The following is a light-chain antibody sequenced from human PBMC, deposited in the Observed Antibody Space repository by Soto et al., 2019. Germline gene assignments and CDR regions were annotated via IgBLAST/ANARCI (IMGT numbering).Light chain of an antibody. CDR2: HAS. CDR3: QHYNSYSEA. Sequence: VIWMTQSPSLLSASTGARAPISCRMSQGISSYLAWYQQKPGKAPELLIYHASTLQSGVPSRFSGSGSGTEFTLTISSLQPDDFATYYCQHYNSYSEAFGQGTKVDI. CDR1: QGISSY. J-gene: IGKJ1*01. V-gene: IGKV1D-8*03.